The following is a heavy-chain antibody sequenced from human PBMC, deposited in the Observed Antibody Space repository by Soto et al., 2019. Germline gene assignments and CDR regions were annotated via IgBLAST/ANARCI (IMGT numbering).Heavy chain of an antibody. Sequence: HSWTLSLTCTVSGGSISSYYWNWIRQPPGKGLEWIGCIYYSGTTNYNPSLKSRVSISIDTSKNQFSLKLSSVTAADTAVYYCARHDWAKPFDYWGQGTLVTVSS. D-gene: IGHD3-9*01. CDR2: IYYSGTT. V-gene: IGHV4-59*08. J-gene: IGHJ4*02. CDR3: ARHDWAKPFDY. CDR1: GGSISSYY.